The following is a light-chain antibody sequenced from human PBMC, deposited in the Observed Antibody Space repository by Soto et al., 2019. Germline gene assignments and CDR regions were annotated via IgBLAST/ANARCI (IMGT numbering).Light chain of an antibody. CDR1: NSDVGAYDY. CDR2: DVR. Sequence: QSVLTQPASVSGSPGQSITISCTGTNSDVGAYDYVSWYQQHPGKAPKLLIYDVRNGPSGVSNRFFGSKSGNTASLTISGLQPDDEADYYCSSYTTTSTRVFGGGTKLTVL. V-gene: IGLV2-14*03. J-gene: IGLJ3*02. CDR3: SSYTTTSTRV.